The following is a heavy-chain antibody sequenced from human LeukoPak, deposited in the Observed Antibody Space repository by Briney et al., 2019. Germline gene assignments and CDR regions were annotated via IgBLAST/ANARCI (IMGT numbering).Heavy chain of an antibody. CDR1: GFTFSSYS. Sequence: PGGSLRLSCAASGFTFSSYSMNWVRQAPGKGLEWVSSISSSSSYIYYADSVKGRFTISRDNAKNSLYLQMNSLRAEDTAVYHCARSRIVVVPAATQGRIFDYWGQGTLVTVSS. J-gene: IGHJ4*02. V-gene: IGHV3-21*01. CDR3: ARSRIVVVPAATQGRIFDY. CDR2: ISSSSSYI. D-gene: IGHD2-2*01.